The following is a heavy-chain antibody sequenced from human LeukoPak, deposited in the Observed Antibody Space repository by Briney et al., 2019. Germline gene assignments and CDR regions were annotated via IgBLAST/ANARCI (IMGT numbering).Heavy chain of an antibody. D-gene: IGHD2/OR15-2a*01. CDR3: ARARGKTTTLDY. CDR2: IYYSGST. V-gene: IGHV4-61*01. CDR1: GGSVSSGSYY. J-gene: IGHJ4*02. Sequence: PSETLSLTCTVSGGSVSSGSYYWSWIRQPPGKGLEWIGYIYYSGSTNYNPSLKSRVTISVDTSKNQFSLKLSSVTAADTAVYYCARARGKTTTLDYWGQGTLVTVSS.